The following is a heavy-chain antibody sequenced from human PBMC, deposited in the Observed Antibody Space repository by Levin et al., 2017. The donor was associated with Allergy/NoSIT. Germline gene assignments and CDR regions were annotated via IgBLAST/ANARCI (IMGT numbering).Heavy chain of an antibody. CDR2: ISYDGSNK. Sequence: GGSLRLSCAASGFTFSSYAMHWVRQAPGEGLEWVAVISYDGSNKYYADSVKGRFTISRDNSKNTLYLQMNSLRAEDTAVYYCASSRSIAPKKGVTWFDPWGQGTLVTVSS. CDR1: GFTFSSYA. D-gene: IGHD6-6*01. J-gene: IGHJ5*02. CDR3: ASSRSIAPKKGVTWFDP. V-gene: IGHV3-30-3*01.